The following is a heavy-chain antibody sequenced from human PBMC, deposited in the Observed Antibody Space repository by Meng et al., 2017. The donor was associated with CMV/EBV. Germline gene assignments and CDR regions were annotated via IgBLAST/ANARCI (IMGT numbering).Heavy chain of an antibody. V-gene: IGHV3-23*01. CDR3: AKDTLYYYGSEKTPGWFDP. D-gene: IGHD3-10*01. J-gene: IGHJ5*02. CDR2: ISGSGGST. Sequence: FGRYAMGGLRQAQGKGLEWASAISGSGGSTYYADSVKSRFNISRDNSKNTLYLQMNSLRDEDTAVYYCAKDTLYYYGSEKTPGWFDPWGQGTLVTVSS. CDR1: FGRYA.